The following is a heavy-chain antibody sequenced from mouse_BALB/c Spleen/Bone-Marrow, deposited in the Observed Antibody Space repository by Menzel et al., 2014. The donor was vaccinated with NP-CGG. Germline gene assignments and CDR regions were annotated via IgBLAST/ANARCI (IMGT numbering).Heavy chain of an antibody. J-gene: IGHJ2*01. D-gene: IGHD1-1*01. V-gene: IGHV14-3*02. CDR1: GSNIXDTY. CDR2: IDPANGNT. Sequence: VQLKESGAELVKPGASVKLSCTASGSNIXDTYMHWVKQRPEQGLEWIGRIDPANGNTKYDPKFQGKATITADTSSNTAYLQLSSLTSEDTAVYYCARYYYGSSYFDYWGQGTTLTVSS. CDR3: ARYYYGSSYFDY.